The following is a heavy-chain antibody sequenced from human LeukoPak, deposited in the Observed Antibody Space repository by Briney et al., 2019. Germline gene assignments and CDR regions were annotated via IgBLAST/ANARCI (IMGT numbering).Heavy chain of an antibody. CDR3: ARVPPYDILTGYHYGMDV. J-gene: IGHJ6*02. V-gene: IGHV3-21*01. CDR1: GFTFSSYS. Sequence: GGSLRLSCAASGFTFSSYSMNWVRQAPGKGLEWVSSISSSSSYIYYADSVKGRFTISRDSAKNSLYLQMNSLRAEDTAVYYCARVPPYDILTGYHYGMDVWGQGTTVTVSS. D-gene: IGHD3-9*01. CDR2: ISSSSSYI.